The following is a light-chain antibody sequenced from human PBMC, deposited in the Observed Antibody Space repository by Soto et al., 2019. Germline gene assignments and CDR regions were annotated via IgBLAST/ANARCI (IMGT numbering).Light chain of an antibody. CDR2: GAS. V-gene: IGKV3-20*01. J-gene: IGKJ4*01. Sequence: EIVLTQSPGTLSLSPGERATLSCRASQSVNNNYLAWYQQKPGQAPRLYIYGASTRATGIPDRFSGSGSGTDFTLTISRLEPEDFAVYCCQQYGSTPLTFGGGTKVEIK. CDR1: QSVNNNY. CDR3: QQYGSTPLT.